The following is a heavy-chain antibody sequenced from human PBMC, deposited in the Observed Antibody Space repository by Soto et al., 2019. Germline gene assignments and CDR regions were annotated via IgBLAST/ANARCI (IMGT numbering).Heavy chain of an antibody. V-gene: IGHV2-5*02. CDR2: IYWDDDK. CDR1: GFSLSTSGVA. D-gene: IGHD1-1*01. J-gene: IGHJ2*01. CDR3: XHXEWNXNXXXXXX. Sequence: QITLKESGPELVKPTQTLTLTCTCSGFSLSTSGVAVGWIRQPPGKALEWLSLIYWDDDKRYSPSLKSRLTXXXXXXXXXXXXXXXXXXXXXXXXXXXXHXEWNXNXXXXXXWGRXTLV.